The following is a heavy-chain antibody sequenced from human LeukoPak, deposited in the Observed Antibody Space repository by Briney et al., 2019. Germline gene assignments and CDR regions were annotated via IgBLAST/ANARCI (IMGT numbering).Heavy chain of an antibody. V-gene: IGHV1-69*13. D-gene: IGHD2-15*01. Sequence: ASVKVSCKACGGTFSSYAISWVRQAPGQGLEWMGGIIPIFGTANYAQKFQGRVTITADESTSTAYMELSSPRSEDTAAYYCARGKGLLAAPVRYFDYWGQGTLVTVSS. CDR1: GGTFSSYA. CDR2: IIPIFGTA. CDR3: ARGKGLLAAPVRYFDY. J-gene: IGHJ4*02.